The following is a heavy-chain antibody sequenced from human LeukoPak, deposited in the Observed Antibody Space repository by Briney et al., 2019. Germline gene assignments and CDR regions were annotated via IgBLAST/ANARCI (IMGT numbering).Heavy chain of an antibody. V-gene: IGHV4-39*01. Sequence: SETLSLTCTVFGDSISGSTCNWGWIRQPPGKGLEWIGSIYYSGTTYYNLSLKSRVSMSLDTSKNQFSLKLGSVTAADTALYYCARQTTATMVFAFDSWGQGTLVSVSS. CDR2: IYYSGTT. D-gene: IGHD4-17*01. CDR3: ARQTTATMVFAFDS. CDR1: GDSISGSTCN. J-gene: IGHJ4*02.